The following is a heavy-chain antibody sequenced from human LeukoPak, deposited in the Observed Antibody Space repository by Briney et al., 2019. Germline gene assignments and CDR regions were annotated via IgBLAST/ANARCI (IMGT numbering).Heavy chain of an antibody. CDR1: GVSISSSNSY. CDR3: ARGPYSYDSSGAFDI. V-gene: IGHV4-39*07. D-gene: IGHD3-22*01. Sequence: SETLSLTCTVSGVSISSSNSYWGWLRQPPGKGLEWIGSIYYSGNTYYNPSLKSRVAISLDKSKNQFSLKLSSVTAADTAVYFCARGPYSYDSSGAFDIWGQGTMVTVSS. J-gene: IGHJ3*02. CDR2: IYYSGNT.